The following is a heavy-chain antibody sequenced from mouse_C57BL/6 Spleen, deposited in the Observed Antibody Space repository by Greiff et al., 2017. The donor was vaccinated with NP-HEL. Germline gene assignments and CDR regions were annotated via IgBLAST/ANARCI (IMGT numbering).Heavy chain of an antibody. CDR2: IHPNSGST. CDR1: GYTFTSYW. Sequence: VQLQQPGAELVKPGASVKLSCKASGYTFTSYWMHWVKQRPGQGLEWIGMIHPNSGSTNYNEKFKSKATLTVDKSSSTAYMQLSSLTSEDSAVYYCARGGSVHYFDYWGQGTTLTVSS. V-gene: IGHV1-64*01. J-gene: IGHJ2*01. CDR3: ARGGSVHYFDY.